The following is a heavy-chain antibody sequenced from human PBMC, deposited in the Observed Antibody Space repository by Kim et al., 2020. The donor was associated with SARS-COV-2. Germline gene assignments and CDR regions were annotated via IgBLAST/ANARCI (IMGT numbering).Heavy chain of an antibody. CDR3: ARDSLYCSSTSCPRVWWFDP. CDR2: IKQDGSEK. CDR1: GFTFSSYW. V-gene: IGHV3-7*01. Sequence: GGSLRLSCAASGFTFSSYWMSWVRQAPGKGLEWVANIKQDGSEKYYVDSVKGRFTISRDNAKNSLYLQMNSLRAEDTAVYYCARDSLYCSSTSCPRVWWFDPWGQGTLVTVSS. J-gene: IGHJ5*02. D-gene: IGHD2-2*01.